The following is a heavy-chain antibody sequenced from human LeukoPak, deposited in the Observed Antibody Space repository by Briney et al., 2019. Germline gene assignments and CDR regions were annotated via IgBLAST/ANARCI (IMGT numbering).Heavy chain of an antibody. CDR3: AKNHATATDEYYFDS. Sequence: PGGSLRLSCTASGFAFSNYGMHWVRQAPGKGLEWVAVMLYDGTNKYYAASVEGRFTISVDDSKNTLYLQMNSLRAEDTAVYYCAKNHATATDEYYFDSWGQGTLVTVSS. CDR2: MLYDGTNK. J-gene: IGHJ4*02. CDR1: GFAFSNYG. V-gene: IGHV3-30*18. D-gene: IGHD2-15*01.